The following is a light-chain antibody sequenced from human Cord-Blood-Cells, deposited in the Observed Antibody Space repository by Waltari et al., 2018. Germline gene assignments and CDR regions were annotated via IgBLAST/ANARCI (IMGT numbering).Light chain of an antibody. CDR1: QSLLHSNGYNY. V-gene: IGKV2-28*01. CDR2: LGS. J-gene: IGKJ4*01. Sequence: DIVMTQSPLSLPVTPGDPASISCRSSQSLLHSNGYNYLDWYLQKPGQSPQLLIYLGSNRASGVPDRFSGSGSGTDFTLKISRVEAEYVGVYYCMQALQTPLTFGGGTKVEIK. CDR3: MQALQTPLT.